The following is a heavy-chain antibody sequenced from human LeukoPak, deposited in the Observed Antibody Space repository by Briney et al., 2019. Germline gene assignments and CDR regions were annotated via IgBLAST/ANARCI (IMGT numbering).Heavy chain of an antibody. CDR1: GYTFIGHY. J-gene: IGHJ4*02. CDR2: INPNGSGT. V-gene: IGHV1-2*02. Sequence: ASVKVSCKSSGYTFIGHYMHWVRQAPGQGLEWMGWINPNGSGTNYARKFQGRVTMTRDTSISTVYMELSSLTSDDTAVYYCARGFSNTPFDYWGQGTLVTVSS. CDR3: ARGFSNTPFDY. D-gene: IGHD2/OR15-2a*01.